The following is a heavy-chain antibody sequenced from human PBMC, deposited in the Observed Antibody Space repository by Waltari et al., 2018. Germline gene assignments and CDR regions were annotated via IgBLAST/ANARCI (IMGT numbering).Heavy chain of an antibody. CDR3: VGWNDPINS. D-gene: IGHD1-1*01. CDR2: IGPDGSDK. J-gene: IGHJ4*02. Sequence: EAQLVQSGGGLVQPGGSLTLSCAASGFTIRRFWMTWIRQAPGQGLQLVAHIGPDGSDKYYVDSVKGRFTISRDNAENSLLLQMSSLRVEDTALYYCVGWNDPINSWGQGTLVAVSS. V-gene: IGHV3-7*01. CDR1: GFTIRRFW.